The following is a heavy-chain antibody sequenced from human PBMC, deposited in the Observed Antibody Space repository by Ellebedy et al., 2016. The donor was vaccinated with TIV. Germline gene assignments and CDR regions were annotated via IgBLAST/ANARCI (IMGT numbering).Heavy chain of an antibody. J-gene: IGHJ3*01. CDR3: AKDQVGGDGRWVFDV. CDR1: GFTFSSYA. V-gene: IGHV3-23*01. Sequence: PGESLKISCAASGFTFSSYAMSWVRQAPGKGLEWVSGIYGSGGGISYADSVKGRFTISRDNSKNTLYLQMNSLRAEDTAIYYCAKDQVGGDGRWVFDVWGQGTVLTVSS. D-gene: IGHD3-16*01. CDR2: IYGSGGGI.